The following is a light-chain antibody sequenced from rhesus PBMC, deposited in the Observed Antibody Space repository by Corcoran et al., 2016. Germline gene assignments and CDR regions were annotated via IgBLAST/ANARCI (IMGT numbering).Light chain of an antibody. Sequence: DIQMTQSPSSLSASVGDTVTITCRASQGISNYLAWFQQKPGKAPKLLYFDASSLESGVPSRTSGSGSGTDFTLTSSSLQPEDFAAYDCLQHNSYPFTFGPGNKLDIK. CDR2: DAS. J-gene: IGKJ3*01. V-gene: IGKV1S13*01. CDR3: LQHNSYPFT. CDR1: QGISNY.